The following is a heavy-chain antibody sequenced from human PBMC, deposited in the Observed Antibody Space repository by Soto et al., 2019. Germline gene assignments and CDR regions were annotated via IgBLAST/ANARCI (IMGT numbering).Heavy chain of an antibody. V-gene: IGHV4-4*02. D-gene: IGHD3-3*01. CDR1: GGSISSSNW. CDR3: ASKRITIFGVVIGGMDV. CDR2: IYHSGST. Sequence: SDTLSLTCAVSGGSISSSNWWSWVRRPPGKGLEWIGEIYHSGSTNYNPSLKSRVTISVDKSKNQFSLKLSSVTAADTAVYYCASKRITIFGVVIGGMDVWGQGTTVTVS. J-gene: IGHJ6*02.